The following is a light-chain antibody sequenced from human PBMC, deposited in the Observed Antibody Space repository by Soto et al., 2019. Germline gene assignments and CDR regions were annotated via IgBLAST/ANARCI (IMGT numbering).Light chain of an antibody. V-gene: IGKV1-5*03. CDR1: QNIGSW. CDR2: KAT. J-gene: IGKJ2*01. Sequence: DIPMTQSPSTLSASVGDGVTITCRASQNIGSWLAWYQQKPGEAPKLLVSKATNLQSGVPARVSGSGSGTDFSLTISSLQPVDASTYFCQQYNDSQHSVGPGTKLDI. CDR3: QQYNDSQHS.